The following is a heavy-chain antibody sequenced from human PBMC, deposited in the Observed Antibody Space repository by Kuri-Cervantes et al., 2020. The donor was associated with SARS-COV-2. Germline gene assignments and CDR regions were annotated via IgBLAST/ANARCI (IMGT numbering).Heavy chain of an antibody. J-gene: IGHJ4*02. D-gene: IGHD6-19*01. CDR1: GFTLSSYA. Sequence: GGSLRLSCAASGFTLSSYAMSWVRQAPGKGLEWVSAISGSGGSTYYADSVKGRFTISRDNSKNTLYLQMNSLRAEDTAVYYCAKVGYSSGWYPPFDYWGQGTLVTVSS. CDR3: AKVGYSSGWYPPFDY. CDR2: ISGSGGST. V-gene: IGHV3-23*01.